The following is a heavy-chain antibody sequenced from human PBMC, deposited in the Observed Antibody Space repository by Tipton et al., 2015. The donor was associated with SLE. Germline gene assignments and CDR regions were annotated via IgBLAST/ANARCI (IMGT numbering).Heavy chain of an antibody. CDR1: GFTFSSYA. CDR3: ARWYYDLEYFDY. CDR2: ISYDGSNK. Sequence: SLRLSCAASGFTFSSYAMHWVRQAPGKGLEWVAVISYDGSNKYYADSVKGRFTISRDNSKNTLYLQMNSLRAEDTAVYYCARWYYDLEYFDYWGQGTLVTVSS. J-gene: IGHJ4*02. V-gene: IGHV3-30-3*01. D-gene: IGHD3-3*01.